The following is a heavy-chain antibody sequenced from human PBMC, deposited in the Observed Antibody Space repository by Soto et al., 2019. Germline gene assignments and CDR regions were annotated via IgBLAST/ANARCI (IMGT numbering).Heavy chain of an antibody. V-gene: IGHV4-59*01. CDR3: ARESKWSGYFDP. CDR1: SGSINSYY. CDR2: IFDDGRT. Sequence: QVQLHESGPGLVKPSETLSLTCTVSSGSINSYYWSWIRQPPGKGLEWIGYIFDDGRTDYNPSLKSRVTILVDTSKNQFSLKLRSVTAADTAVYYCARESKWSGYFDPWGQGPLVTVSS. J-gene: IGHJ5*02. D-gene: IGHD3-3*01.